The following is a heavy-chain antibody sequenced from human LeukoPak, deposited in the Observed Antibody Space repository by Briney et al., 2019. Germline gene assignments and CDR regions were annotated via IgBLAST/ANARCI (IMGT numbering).Heavy chain of an antibody. J-gene: IGHJ3*02. CDR2: IYYSGST. Sequence: SETLSLTCTVSGGSIRSYYWSWIRQPPGKGLEWIGYIYYSGSTNYNPSLKSRVTISVDRSKNHFSLELTSVTAADTAVYYCARGSVDYYDSSGYYRRNDAFDIWGQGTLVTVSS. CDR3: ARGSVDYYDSSGYYRRNDAFDI. CDR1: GGSIRSYY. V-gene: IGHV4-59*12. D-gene: IGHD3-22*01.